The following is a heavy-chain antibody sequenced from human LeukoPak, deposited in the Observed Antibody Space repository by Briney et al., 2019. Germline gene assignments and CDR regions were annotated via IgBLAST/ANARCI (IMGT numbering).Heavy chain of an antibody. CDR3: ARESPRIVVPTTFDY. CDR2: ISTSSSTI. CDR1: GFTLRTYT. V-gene: IGHV3-48*01. Sequence: GGSLRLSCAASGFTLRTYTMNWVRQAPGKGLEWVSYISTSSSTIYYADSVKGRFTISRDNAKNSLYLQMNSLRAEDTAVYYCARESPRIVVPTTFDYWGQGTLVTVSS. J-gene: IGHJ4*02. D-gene: IGHD1-26*01.